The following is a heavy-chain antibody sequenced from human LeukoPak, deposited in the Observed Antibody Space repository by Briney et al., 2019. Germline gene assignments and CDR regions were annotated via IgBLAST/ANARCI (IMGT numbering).Heavy chain of an antibody. J-gene: IGHJ1*01. CDR3: ARDRAFGSREPPH. Sequence: PSETLSLTCTVSGGSISSGSYYWSWIRQPAGKGLEWIGRIYTSGSTNYNPSLKSRVTISVDTSKNQFSLKLSSVTAADTAVYYCARDRAFGSREPPHWGQGTLVTVSS. V-gene: IGHV4-61*02. CDR1: GGSISSGSYY. D-gene: IGHD3-10*01. CDR2: IYTSGST.